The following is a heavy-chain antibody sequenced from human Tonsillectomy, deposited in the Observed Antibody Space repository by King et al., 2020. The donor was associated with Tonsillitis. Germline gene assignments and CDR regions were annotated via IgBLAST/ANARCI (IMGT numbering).Heavy chain of an antibody. CDR1: GFTVSDNF. D-gene: IGHD1-14*01. CDR2: IQSGGNT. J-gene: IGHJ6*02. CDR3: ARDLRKTGYFYYGMDV. V-gene: IGHV3-53*01. Sequence: VQLVESGGGLIQPGGSLRLSCAASGFTVSDNFMNWVRQAPGKGLEWVSVIQSGGNTYYADSVKGRFTISRDNSKNTLFLQMNSLRAEDTAVYYCARDLRKTGYFYYGMDVWGQGTSVTVSS.